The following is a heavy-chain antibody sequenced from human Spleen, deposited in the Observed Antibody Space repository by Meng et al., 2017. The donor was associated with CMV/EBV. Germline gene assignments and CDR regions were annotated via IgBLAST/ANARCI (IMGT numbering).Heavy chain of an antibody. CDR1: TAYS. CDR3: TRDRTLRRGTAVAVKYWFEP. CDR2: MNPKTGET. J-gene: IGHJ5*02. D-gene: IGHD6-19*01. V-gene: IGHV1-2*02. Sequence: TAYSLHWVRKAPEQGPEWMGWMNPKTGETKFAQRFQGRVTLTRDTSIRTAYMDLSSLSFDDTAIYYCTRDRTLRRGTAVAVKYWFEPWGQGTLVTVSS.